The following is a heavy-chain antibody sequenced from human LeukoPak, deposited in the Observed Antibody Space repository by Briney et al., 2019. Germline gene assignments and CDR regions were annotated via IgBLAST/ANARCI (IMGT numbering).Heavy chain of an antibody. V-gene: IGHV3-21*01. CDR1: GFTFSSYA. D-gene: IGHD5-18*01. Sequence: GGSLRLSCAASGFTFSSYAMSWVRQAPGKGLEWVSSISSSSSYIYYADSVKGRFTISRDNAKNSLYLQMNSLRAEDTAVYYCARDLDTGFDYRGQGTLVTVSS. CDR2: ISSSSSYI. CDR3: ARDLDTGFDY. J-gene: IGHJ4*02.